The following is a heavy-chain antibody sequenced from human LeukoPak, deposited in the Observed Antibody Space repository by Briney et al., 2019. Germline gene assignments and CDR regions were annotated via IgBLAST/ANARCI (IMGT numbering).Heavy chain of an antibody. CDR1: GFTVSSNY. D-gene: IGHD3-9*01. CDR3: ASLTVLRYFDATQFDY. V-gene: IGHV3-66*01. J-gene: IGHJ4*02. Sequence: PGGSLRLSCAASGFTVSSNYMSWVRQAPGKGLEWVSVVYSGGSTYYAGSVKGRFTISRDNAKNSLYLQMNSLRAEDTAVYYCASLTVLRYFDATQFDYWGQGTLVTVSS. CDR2: VYSGGST.